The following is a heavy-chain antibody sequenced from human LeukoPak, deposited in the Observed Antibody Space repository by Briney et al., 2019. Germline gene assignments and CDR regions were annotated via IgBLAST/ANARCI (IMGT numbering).Heavy chain of an antibody. V-gene: IGHV4-30-4*08. D-gene: IGHD7-27*01. CDR2: IYYTGST. J-gene: IGHJ4*02. CDR1: GGSIRSGNYY. Sequence: SETLSLTCTVSGGSIRSGNYYWSWIRQPPGKGLEWIGYIYYTGSTYYNPSLRSRVTISVDTSNNQFSLKLSSATAADTAVYYCARQRRTGDLGWGQGTLVTVSS. CDR3: ARQRRTGDLG.